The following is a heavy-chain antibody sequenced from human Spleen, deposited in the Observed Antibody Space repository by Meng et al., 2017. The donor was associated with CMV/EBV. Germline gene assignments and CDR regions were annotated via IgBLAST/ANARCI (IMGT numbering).Heavy chain of an antibody. CDR1: GFTFSDYY. Sequence: CAASGFTFSDYYMSWIRQAPGRGLEWVSSISSSGSTISYAASVKGRFTISRDNAKNSLYLQMNSLRAEDTAVYYCARDLRGGGLFDYWGQGTLVTVSS. J-gene: IGHJ4*02. V-gene: IGHV3-11*01. CDR3: ARDLRGGGLFDY. CDR2: ISSSGSTI. D-gene: IGHD3-10*01.